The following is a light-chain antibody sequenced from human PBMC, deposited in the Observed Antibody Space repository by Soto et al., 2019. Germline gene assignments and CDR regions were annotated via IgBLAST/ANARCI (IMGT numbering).Light chain of an antibody. Sequence: DIEMTQSPSTLSACVGDRVTITCRARQSISSWLAWYQQKPGKAPKLLIYDASSLESGVPSRFSGSGSGTEFTLTISSLQPDDFATYYCQQSDTTPLGFGEGSKVDI. CDR1: QSISSW. V-gene: IGKV1-5*01. J-gene: IGKJ4*01. CDR2: DAS. CDR3: QQSDTTPLG.